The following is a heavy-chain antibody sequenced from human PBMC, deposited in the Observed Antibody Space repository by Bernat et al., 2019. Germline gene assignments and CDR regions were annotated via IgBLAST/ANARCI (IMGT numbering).Heavy chain of an antibody. CDR3: ARDRWGYGDYVFDY. CDR1: GFTFSSYA. CDR2: ISYDGSNK. D-gene: IGHD4-17*01. Sequence: QVQLVESGGGVVQPGRSLRLSCAASGFTFSSYAMHWVRQAPGKGLEWVAVISYDGSNKYYADSVKGRFTISRDNSKNTLYLQMNSLRAEDTAVYYCARDRWGYGDYVFDYWGQGTLVTVSS. V-gene: IGHV3-30-3*01. J-gene: IGHJ4*02.